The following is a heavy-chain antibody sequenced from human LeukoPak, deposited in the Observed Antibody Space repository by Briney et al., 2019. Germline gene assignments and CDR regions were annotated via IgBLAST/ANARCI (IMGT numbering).Heavy chain of an antibody. CDR3: ALSRGGYYDSSGPSWAFDI. CDR2: IYYSGST. J-gene: IGHJ3*02. D-gene: IGHD3-22*01. V-gene: IGHV4-59*01. CDR1: GGSISSYY. Sequence: PSETLSLTCTVSGGSISSYYWNWIRQPPGKGLEWIGFIYYSGSTNYNPSVKSRVTISIDTSKNQLSLKLSSVTAADTAVYYCALSRGGYYDSSGPSWAFDIWGQGTMVTVSS.